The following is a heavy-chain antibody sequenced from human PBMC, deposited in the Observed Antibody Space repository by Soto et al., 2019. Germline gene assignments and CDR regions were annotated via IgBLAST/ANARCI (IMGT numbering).Heavy chain of an antibody. CDR2: ISYDGNKS. CDR1: GFTFSTYG. J-gene: IGHJ4*02. CDR3: AKSVLATVGTYFVH. V-gene: IGHV3-30*18. D-gene: IGHD3-3*02. Sequence: QVQLVESGGGVVQPGRSLRLSCVASGFTFSTYGMLWVRQAPGKGLEWVSFISYDGNKSYYAGSVKGRFSISRDNSKNTLYLQMNNLRPDDTAVYFCAKSVLATVGTYFVHWGQGTVVTVSS.